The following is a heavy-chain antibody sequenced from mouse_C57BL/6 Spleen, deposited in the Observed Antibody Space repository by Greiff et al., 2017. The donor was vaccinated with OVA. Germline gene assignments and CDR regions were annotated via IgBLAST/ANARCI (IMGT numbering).Heavy chain of an antibody. CDR2: IYPRDGST. J-gene: IGHJ2*01. D-gene: IGHD1-1*01. CDR1: GYTFTDHT. V-gene: IGHV1-78*01. CDR3: ARWYYYGSSPYDFDY. Sequence: QVQLKESDAELVKPGASVKISCKVSGYTFTDHTIHWMKQRPEQGLEWIGYIYPRDGSTKYNEKFKGKATLTADKSSSTAYMQLNSLTSEDSAVYFCARWYYYGSSPYDFDYWGQGTTLTVSS.